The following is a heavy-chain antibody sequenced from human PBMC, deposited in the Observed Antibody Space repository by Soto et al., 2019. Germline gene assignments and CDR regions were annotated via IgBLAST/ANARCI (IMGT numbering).Heavy chain of an antibody. CDR2: IDWDDDK. CDR1: GFSLSTSGMC. CDR3: ARIQSYGSGSYYYADY. D-gene: IGHD3-10*01. V-gene: IGHV2-70*11. Sequence: SGPTLVNPTQTLTLTCTFSGFSLSTSGMCVSWIRQPPGKALEWLARIDWDDDKYYSTSLKTRLTISKDTSKNQVVLTMTNMDPVDTATYYCARIQSYGSGSYYYADYWCQGTLVTVSS. J-gene: IGHJ4*02.